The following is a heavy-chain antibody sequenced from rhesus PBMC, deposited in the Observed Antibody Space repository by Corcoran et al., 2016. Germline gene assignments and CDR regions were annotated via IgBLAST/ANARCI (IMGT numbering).Heavy chain of an antibody. D-gene: IGHD4-17*01. CDR1: GCSISCSY. CDR2: IYGSGSST. Sequence: QLQLQESGPGLVKPSETLSVTCSVSGCSISCSYWSLIRQAPGKGLEWIGYIYGSGSSTNYNPSLKSRVTLSVDTSKNQFSLKLSSVTAADTAVYYCARERSMGLDVWGRGVLVTVSS. J-gene: IGHJ5-2*02. V-gene: IGHV4-169*02. CDR3: ARERSMGLDV.